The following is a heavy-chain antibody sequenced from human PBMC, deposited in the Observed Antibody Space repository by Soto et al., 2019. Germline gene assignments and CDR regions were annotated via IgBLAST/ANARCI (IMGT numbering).Heavy chain of an antibody. CDR2: IYYSGST. V-gene: IGHV4-59*01. CDR3: ARVSRDFWSGYPSYYFDY. D-gene: IGHD3-3*01. Sequence: SETLSLTCTVSGGSISSYYWSWIRQPPGKGLEWIGYIYYSGSTNYNPSLKSRVTISVDTSRNQFSLKLSSVTAADTAVYYCARVSRDFWSGYPSYYFDYWGQGTLVTVSS. J-gene: IGHJ4*02. CDR1: GGSISSYY.